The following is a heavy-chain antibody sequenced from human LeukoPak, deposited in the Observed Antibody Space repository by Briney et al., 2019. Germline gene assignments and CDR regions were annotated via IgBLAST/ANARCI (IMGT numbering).Heavy chain of an antibody. J-gene: IGHJ4*02. CDR1: GYTFTSYG. CDR2: ISAYNGNT. V-gene: IGHV1-18*01. Sequence: ASVKVSCKASGYTFTSYGISWVRQAPGQGLEWMGWISAYNGNTNYAQKFQGRVTMTRNTSISTAYMELSSLRSEDTAVYYCARGAGHDYGDYGGYWGQGTLVTVSS. CDR3: ARGAGHDYGDYGGY. D-gene: IGHD4-17*01.